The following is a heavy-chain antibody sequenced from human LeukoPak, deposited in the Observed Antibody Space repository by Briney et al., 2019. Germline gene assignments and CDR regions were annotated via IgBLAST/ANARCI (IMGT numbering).Heavy chain of an antibody. V-gene: IGHV3-21*01. CDR2: ISSSSSYI. Sequence: PGGSLRLSCAASGFTFSSYSMNWVRQAPGKGLEWVSSISSSSSYIYYADSWKGRFTISRDNAKNSLYLQMNSLRAEDTAVYYCARHALRYFDWLSRGPFFDYWGQGTLVTVSS. CDR3: ARHALRYFDWLSRGPFFDY. CDR1: GFTFSSYS. J-gene: IGHJ4*02. D-gene: IGHD3-9*01.